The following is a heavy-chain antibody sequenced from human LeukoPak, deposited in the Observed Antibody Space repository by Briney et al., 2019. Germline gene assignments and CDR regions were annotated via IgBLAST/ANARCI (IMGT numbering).Heavy chain of an antibody. CDR2: INHSGST. D-gene: IGHD1-20*01. V-gene: IGHV4-34*01. CDR3: ARDNKGYYYYYGMDV. CDR1: GGSFSGYY. J-gene: IGHJ6*02. Sequence: SETLSLTCAVYGGSFSGYYWSWIRQPPGKGLEWIGEINHSGSTNYNPSLKSRVTISVDTSKNQFSLKLSSVTAADTAVYYCARDNKGYYYYYGMDVWGQGTTVTVSS.